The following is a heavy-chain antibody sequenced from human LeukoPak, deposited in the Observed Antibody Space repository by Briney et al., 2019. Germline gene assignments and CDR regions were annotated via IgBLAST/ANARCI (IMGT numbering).Heavy chain of an antibody. Sequence: SQTLSLTCTVSGGSITTSGHYWGWIRQPPGKGLEWIGSIDYRERTTYNPSLKSRVTISADTSRNQFSLKLSSVTATDMAVYYCANYVSGTMRDYWGQGTLVTVSS. CDR2: IDYRERT. J-gene: IGHJ4*02. CDR3: ANYVSGTMRDY. D-gene: IGHD3-16*01. CDR1: GGSITTSGHY. V-gene: IGHV4-39*01.